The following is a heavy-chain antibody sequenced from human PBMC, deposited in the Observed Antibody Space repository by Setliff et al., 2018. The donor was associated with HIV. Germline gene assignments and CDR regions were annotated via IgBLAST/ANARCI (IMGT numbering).Heavy chain of an antibody. CDR1: GFTFSSYS. CDR2: ISSSSSTI. Sequence: PGGSLRLSCAASGFTFSSYSMNWVRQAPGKGLEWVSYISSSSSTIYYADSVKGRFTISRDYAKNSLYLQMNSLRAEDTAAYYCARDLSNSELYYYYYMDVWGKGTTVTVSS. CDR3: ARDLSNSELYYYYYMDV. D-gene: IGHD4-4*01. V-gene: IGHV3-48*01. J-gene: IGHJ6*03.